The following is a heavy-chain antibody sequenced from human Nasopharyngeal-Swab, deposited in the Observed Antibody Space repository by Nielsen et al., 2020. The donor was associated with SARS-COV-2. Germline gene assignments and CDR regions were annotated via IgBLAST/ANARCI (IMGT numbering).Heavy chain of an antibody. CDR3: ARGFRRYQLLPGWFDP. CDR2: IYYSGST. V-gene: IGHV4-39*01. J-gene: IGHJ5*02. Sequence: WIRQPPGKGLEWIGSIYYSGSTYYNPSLKSRVTISVDTSKNQFSLKLSSVTAADTAVYYCARGFRRYQLLPGWFDPWGQGTLVTVSS. D-gene: IGHD2-2*01.